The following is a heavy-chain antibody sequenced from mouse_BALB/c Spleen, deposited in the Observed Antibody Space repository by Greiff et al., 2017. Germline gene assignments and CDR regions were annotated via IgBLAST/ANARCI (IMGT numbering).Heavy chain of an antibody. CDR3: GRARDYGNAGYFEY. D-gene: IGHD2-1*01. Sequence: QVQLQQSGAELMKPGASVKISCKATGYTFSSYWIEWVKQRPGHGLEWIGEILPGSGSTNYNEKFKGKATFTADTSSNTAYMQLSSLTSEDSAVYYCGRARDYGNAGYFEYWGQGTTLTVAS. J-gene: IGHJ2*01. CDR1: GYTFSSYW. V-gene: IGHV1-9*01. CDR2: ILPGSGST.